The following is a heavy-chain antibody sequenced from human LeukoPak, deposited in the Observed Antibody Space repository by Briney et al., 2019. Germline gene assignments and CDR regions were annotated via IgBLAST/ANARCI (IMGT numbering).Heavy chain of an antibody. Sequence: PSETLSLTCTVSGDSISSYYWSWIRQPAGKGREWIGRIYTSGSTNYNPSLKSRVTMSVDMSKNQFSLKLSSVTVADTAVYYCSRDGYCSGGSCYRFDYWGQGTLVTVSS. CDR3: SRDGYCSGGSCYRFDY. D-gene: IGHD2-15*01. CDR1: GDSISSYY. J-gene: IGHJ4*02. V-gene: IGHV4-4*07. CDR2: IYTSGST.